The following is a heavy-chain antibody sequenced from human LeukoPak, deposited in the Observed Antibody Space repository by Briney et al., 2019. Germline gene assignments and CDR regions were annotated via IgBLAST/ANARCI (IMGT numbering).Heavy chain of an antibody. CDR3: ARDSGWSADF. CDR2: IKQDGSAK. V-gene: IGHV3-7*03. D-gene: IGHD6-19*01. CDR1: EFTFSSYS. Sequence: PGGSLRLSCAASEFTFSSYSMNWVRQAPGKGLEWVANIKQDGSAKPYVDSVKGRFTISRDNAKNSLFLQMNSLRAEDTAVYYCARDSGWSADFWGQGTLVTVSP. J-gene: IGHJ4*02.